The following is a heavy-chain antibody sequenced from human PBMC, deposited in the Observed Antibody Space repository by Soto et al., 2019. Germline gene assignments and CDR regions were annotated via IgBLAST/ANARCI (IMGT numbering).Heavy chain of an antibody. CDR3: AKVVVMRAVNDALYI. CDR2: INDDGDST. V-gene: IGHV3-23*01. Sequence: EVQLLESGGGVVQPGGSLRLSCAASGFSFNDYAMTWVRQAPGKGLEWVSAINDDGDSTYYADSVKGRFTISRDNSKNTVFLEMNSLRAEDTAAYQCAKVVVMRAVNDALYIWGQGTMVTLSS. CDR1: GFSFNDYA. D-gene: IGHD3-22*01. J-gene: IGHJ3*02.